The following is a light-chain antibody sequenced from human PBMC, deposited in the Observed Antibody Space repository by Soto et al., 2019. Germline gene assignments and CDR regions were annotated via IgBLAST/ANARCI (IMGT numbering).Light chain of an antibody. CDR1: QDISNY. J-gene: IGKJ4*02. Sequence: DIQMTQSPSSLSASVGDRVTITCQASQDISNYLNLYQQKPGKAPKLLSYDASNLETGVPSRFSGSGYGTGFTFTISSLQPEDISTYYCQHYNNVPSFGGGTKVEIK. V-gene: IGKV1-33*01. CDR2: DAS. CDR3: QHYNNVPS.